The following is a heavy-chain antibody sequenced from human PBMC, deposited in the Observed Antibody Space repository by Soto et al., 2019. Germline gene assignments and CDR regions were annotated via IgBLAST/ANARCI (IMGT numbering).Heavy chain of an antibody. J-gene: IGHJ6*02. D-gene: IGHD2-15*01. CDR3: ARDGVPVVASSSYFYYGMDV. CDR2: IKEDASEI. Sequence: GGSLRLSCAASGFTFTSYWMTWVRQAPGKGLEWVANIKEDASEIYYLDSVKGRFTISRDNARNSLHLQMNSLRAEDTAVYYCARDGVPVVASSSYFYYGMDVWGQGTTVTVSS. CDR1: GFTFTSYW. V-gene: IGHV3-7*03.